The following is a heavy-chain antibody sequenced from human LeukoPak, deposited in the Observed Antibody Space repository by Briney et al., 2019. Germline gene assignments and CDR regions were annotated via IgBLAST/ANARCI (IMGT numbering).Heavy chain of an antibody. CDR3: ARGLLWFGESTPDYGMDV. Sequence: PGGSLRLSCAASGFTFSDYYMSWIRQAPGKGLEWVSSISSSSYIYYADSVKGRFTISRDNAKNSLYLQMNSLRAEDTAVYYCARGLLWFGESTPDYGMDVWGKGTTVTVSS. CDR1: GFTFSDYY. J-gene: IGHJ6*04. D-gene: IGHD3-10*01. CDR2: ISSSSYI. V-gene: IGHV3-69-1*01.